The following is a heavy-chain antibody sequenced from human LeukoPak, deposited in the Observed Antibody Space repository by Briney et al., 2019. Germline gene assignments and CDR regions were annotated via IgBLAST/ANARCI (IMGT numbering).Heavy chain of an antibody. J-gene: IGHJ4*02. CDR2: ISGSGGST. CDR1: GFTFSSYE. V-gene: IGHV3-23*01. CDR3: ARSIAAAGRYYFDY. D-gene: IGHD6-13*01. Sequence: GGSLRLSCAASGFTFSSYEMNWVRQAPGKGLEWVSAISGSGGSTYYADSVKGRFTISRDNSKNTLYLQMNSLRAEDTAVYYCARSIAAAGRYYFDYWGQGTLVTVSS.